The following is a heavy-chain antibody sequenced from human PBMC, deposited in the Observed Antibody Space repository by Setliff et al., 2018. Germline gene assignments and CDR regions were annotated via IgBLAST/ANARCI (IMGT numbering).Heavy chain of an antibody. J-gene: IGHJ3*02. V-gene: IGHV4-34*12. D-gene: IGHD1-26*01. CDR3: ARKGISALSGAFDM. Sequence: SETLSLTCAVYGGSFSGYYWSWIRQPPGKRLEWIGEIIQSGSTNYNPSLKSRVTISMDTSKNQFSLKLSSVTAADTAVYYCARKGISALSGAFDMWGQGTMVTVSS. CDR2: IIQSGST. CDR1: GGSFSGYY.